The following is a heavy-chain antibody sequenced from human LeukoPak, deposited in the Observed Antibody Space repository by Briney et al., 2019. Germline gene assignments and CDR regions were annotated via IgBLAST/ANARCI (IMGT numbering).Heavy chain of an antibody. Sequence: SETLSLTCTVSGGSISSGGYYWSWIRQPAGKGLEWIGRIYTSGSTNYNPSLKSRVTMSVDTSKNQFSLKLSSVTAADTAVYYCARDRLVLYSSSSSGVNWFDPWGQGTLVTVSS. V-gene: IGHV4-61*02. CDR2: IYTSGST. D-gene: IGHD6-6*01. CDR1: GGSISSGGYY. CDR3: ARDRLVLYSSSSSGVNWFDP. J-gene: IGHJ5*02.